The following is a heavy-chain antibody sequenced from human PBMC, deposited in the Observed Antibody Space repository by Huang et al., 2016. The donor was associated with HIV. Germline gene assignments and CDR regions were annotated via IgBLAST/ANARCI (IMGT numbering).Heavy chain of an antibody. D-gene: IGHD6-19*01. CDR1: GFTFSDYY. J-gene: IGHJ4*02. CDR3: ARWHLVAGFDY. Sequence: SCAASGFTFSDYYMSWIRQAPGKGLEWVSYMSSSGSTIYYADSVKGRFTISRDNAKNSLYLQMNSLRAEDTAVYYCARWHLVAGFDYWGQGTLVTVSS. CDR2: MSSSGSTI. V-gene: IGHV3-11*04.